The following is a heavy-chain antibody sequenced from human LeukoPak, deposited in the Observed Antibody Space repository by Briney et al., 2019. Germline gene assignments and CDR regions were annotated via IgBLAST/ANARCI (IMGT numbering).Heavy chain of an antibody. V-gene: IGHV3-21*01. CDR3: ARDPTHYLRYGYFDY. D-gene: IGHD3-9*01. Sequence: GGSLRLSCAASGFTFTNYAMSWVRQAPGKGLEWVSSINNVGSHIYYADSVRGRFIISRDNAKNSFFLQMSNLRAEDTAVYYCARDPTHYLRYGYFDYWGQGILVTVSS. J-gene: IGHJ4*02. CDR2: INNVGSHI. CDR1: GFTFTNYA.